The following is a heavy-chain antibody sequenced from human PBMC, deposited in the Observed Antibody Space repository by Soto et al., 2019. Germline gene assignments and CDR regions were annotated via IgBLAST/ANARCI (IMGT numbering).Heavy chain of an antibody. J-gene: IGHJ6*04. CDR2: IKQDGSEK. CDR3: ARDLSGYSGYSNSGDV. CDR1: GFTFSSYW. Sequence: GGSLRLSCAASGFTFSSYWMSWVRQAPGKGLEWVANIKQDGSEKYYVDSVKGRFTISRDNAKNSLYLHMNSLRAEDTAVYYCARDLSGYSGYSNSGDVWGKGTTVTVSS. D-gene: IGHD5-12*01. V-gene: IGHV3-7*01.